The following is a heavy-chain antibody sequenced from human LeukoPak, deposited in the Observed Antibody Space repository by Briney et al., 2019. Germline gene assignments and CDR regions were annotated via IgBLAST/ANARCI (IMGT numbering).Heavy chain of an antibody. CDR3: AKDPDAQNATLWYYDFWSGYYSPGVSYFDY. CDR2: ISYDGSNK. Sequence: SGGSLRLSCAASGFTFSSYGMHWVRQAPGKGLEWVAVISYDGSNKYYADSVKGRFTISRDNSKNTLYLQMNSLRAEDTAVYYCAKDPDAQNATLWYYDFWSGYYSPGVSYFDYWGQGTLVTVSS. D-gene: IGHD3-3*01. CDR1: GFTFSSYG. J-gene: IGHJ4*02. V-gene: IGHV3-30*18.